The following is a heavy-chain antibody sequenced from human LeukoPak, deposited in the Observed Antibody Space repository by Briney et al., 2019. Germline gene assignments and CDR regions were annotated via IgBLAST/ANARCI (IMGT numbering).Heavy chain of an antibody. J-gene: IGHJ4*02. CDR1: GYSFTSYW. D-gene: IGHD2-2*01. Sequence: GESLKISCKASGYSFTSYWIAWVRQMPGKGLEYMGFIYPGGSDTRCSPSFEGQVTISADKSISTAYLQWSSLKASDTAMYYCAREDELLLWGYFDYWGQGTLVTVSS. CDR3: AREDELLLWGYFDY. V-gene: IGHV5-51*01. CDR2: IYPGGSDT.